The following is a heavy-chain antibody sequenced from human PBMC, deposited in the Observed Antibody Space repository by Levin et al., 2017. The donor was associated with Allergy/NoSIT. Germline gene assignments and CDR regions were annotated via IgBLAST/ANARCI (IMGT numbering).Heavy chain of an antibody. Sequence: SETLSLTCTVSGGSISSSSSYWGWIRQPPGKGLEWIGTIYYSGSTNYNPSLNSRVTMSVDTSKNQFSLKLSSVTAADTAVYYCDSPKRWDVFDIWGQGTMVTVSS. D-gene: IGHD2-15*01. J-gene: IGHJ3*02. V-gene: IGHV4-39*01. CDR1: GGSISSSSSY. CDR3: DSPKRWDVFDI. CDR2: IYYSGST.